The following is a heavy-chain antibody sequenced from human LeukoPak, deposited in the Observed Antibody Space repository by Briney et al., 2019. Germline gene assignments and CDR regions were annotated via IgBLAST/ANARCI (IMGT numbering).Heavy chain of an antibody. CDR3: ARDTFSGSLADY. Sequence: KPSETLSLTCTVSGVSISSGSYYWSWIRQPAGKGLEWIGRIYTSGSTNYNPSLKSRVTISVDTSKNQFSLKLSSVTAADTAVYYCARDTFSGSLADYWGQGTLVTVSS. CDR1: GVSISSGSYY. V-gene: IGHV4-61*02. J-gene: IGHJ4*02. D-gene: IGHD1-26*01. CDR2: IYTSGST.